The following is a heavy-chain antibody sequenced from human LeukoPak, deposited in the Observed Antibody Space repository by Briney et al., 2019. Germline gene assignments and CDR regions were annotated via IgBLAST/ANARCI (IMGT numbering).Heavy chain of an antibody. V-gene: IGHV1-2*02. CDR1: GFTFTNFD. Sequence: ASVKVSCKASGFTFTNFDFNWVRQAPGQGLEWMGWINPNSGGTNYAQKFQGRVTMTRDTSISTAYMELSRLRSDDTAVYYCARGIRAAAGTDYWGQGTLVTVSS. CDR2: INPNSGGT. J-gene: IGHJ4*02. CDR3: ARGIRAAAGTDY. D-gene: IGHD6-13*01.